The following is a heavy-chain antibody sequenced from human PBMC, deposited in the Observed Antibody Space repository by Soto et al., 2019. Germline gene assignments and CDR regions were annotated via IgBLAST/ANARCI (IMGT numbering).Heavy chain of an antibody. D-gene: IGHD2-15*01. CDR1: GFTFSSYS. J-gene: IGHJ6*02. V-gene: IGHV3-48*02. CDR3: ARDKGSSGYCSGGSFYSDPYYYYGIDV. CDR2: ISSSSSTI. Sequence: EVQLVESGGGLVQPGGSLRLSCAASGFTFSSYSMNWVRQAPGKGLEWVSYISSSSSTIYYADSVKGRFTISRDNAKNSLYLQMTSLRDEDTAVYYCARDKGSSGYCSGGSFYSDPYYYYGIDVWGQGTTVTVSS.